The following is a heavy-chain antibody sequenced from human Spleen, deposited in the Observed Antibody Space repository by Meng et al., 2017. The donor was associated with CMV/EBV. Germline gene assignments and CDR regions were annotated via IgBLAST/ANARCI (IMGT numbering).Heavy chain of an antibody. V-gene: IGHV3-7*01. CDR2: IKQDGSEK. CDR1: GFTFSSYW. CDR3: ARGGTGTTFILAPHYYFDY. Sequence: GESLKISCAASGFTFSSYWMSWVRQAPGKGLEWVANIKQDGSEKYYVDSVKGRFTISRDNAKNSLYLQMNSLRAEDTAVYYCARGGTGTTFILAPHYYFDYWGQGTLVTVSS. D-gene: IGHD1-7*01. J-gene: IGHJ4*02.